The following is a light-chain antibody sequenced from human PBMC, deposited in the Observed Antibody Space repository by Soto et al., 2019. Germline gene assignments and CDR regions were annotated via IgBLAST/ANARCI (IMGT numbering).Light chain of an antibody. CDR2: NTN. CDR1: SGSVSTNNY. V-gene: IGLV8-61*01. Sequence: QTVVTQEPSFSVSPGGTITLTCGLSSGSVSTNNYPSWYQQTPGQAPRTFIYNTNTRSSGVPDRFSGSILGNQAALTITGAQADDECDYYCLLYVGSGIHWVFGGGTKLTVL. J-gene: IGLJ3*02. CDR3: LLYVGSGIHWV.